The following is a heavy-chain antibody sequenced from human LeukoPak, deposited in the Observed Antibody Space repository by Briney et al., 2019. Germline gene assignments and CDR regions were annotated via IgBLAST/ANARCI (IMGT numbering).Heavy chain of an antibody. Sequence: PSETLSLTCTVSGGSISSYYWSWIRQPAGKGLEWIGRIYTSGSTNYNPSLKSRVTMSVDTSKNQFSLKLSSVTAADTAVYYCARDVHMARGVINLYYFDYWGQGTLVTVSS. CDR2: IYTSGST. CDR1: GGSISSYY. D-gene: IGHD3-10*01. CDR3: ARDVHMARGVINLYYFDY. V-gene: IGHV4-4*07. J-gene: IGHJ4*02.